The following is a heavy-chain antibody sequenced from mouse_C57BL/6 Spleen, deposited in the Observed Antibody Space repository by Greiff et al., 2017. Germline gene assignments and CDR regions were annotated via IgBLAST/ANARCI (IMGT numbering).Heavy chain of an antibody. CDR1: GYTFTSYD. J-gene: IGHJ1*03. CDR3: ARPVVAPHWYFDV. Sequence: VQGVESGPELVKPGASVKLSCKASGYTFTSYDINWVKQRPGQGLEWIGWIYPRDGSTKYNEKFKGKATLTVDTSSSTAYMELHSLTSEDSAVYFCARPVVAPHWYFDVWGTGTTVTVSS. V-gene: IGHV1-85*01. D-gene: IGHD1-1*01. CDR2: IYPRDGST.